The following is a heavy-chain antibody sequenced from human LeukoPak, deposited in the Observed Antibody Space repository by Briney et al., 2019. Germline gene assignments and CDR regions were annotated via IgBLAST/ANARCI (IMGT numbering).Heavy chain of an antibody. CDR3: ARDQGTYGFQY. CDR1: GFTFSNFW. CDR2: IKQDGSEK. D-gene: IGHD3-10*01. J-gene: IGHJ1*01. V-gene: IGHV3-7*04. Sequence: GGSLRLSCAASGFTFSNFWMSWVRQAPGKGLEWVANIKQDGSEKYYVDSVKGRFTISRDDAKNSLYLQMNSLRAGDTALYYCARDQGTYGFQYWGQGTLVTVSS.